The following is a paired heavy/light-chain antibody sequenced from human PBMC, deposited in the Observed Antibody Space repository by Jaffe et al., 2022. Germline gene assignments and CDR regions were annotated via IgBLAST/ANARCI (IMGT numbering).Light chain of an antibody. V-gene: IGKV2-28*01. CDR2: LGS. CDR1: QSLLHSNGYNY. CDR3: MQALQTPLT. J-gene: IGKJ3*01. Sequence: DIVMTQSPLSLPVTPGEPASISCRSSQSLLHSNGYNYLDWYLQKPGQSPQLLIYLGSNRASGVPDRFSGSGSGTDFTLKISRVEAEDVGVYYCMQALQTPLTFGPGTKVDIK.
Heavy chain of an antibody. CDR2: IYHSGST. CDR1: GYSISSGYY. D-gene: IGHD3-10*01. Sequence: QVQLQESGPGLVKPSETLSLTCAVSGYSISSGYYWGWIRQPPGKGLEWIGSIYHSGSTYYNPSLKSRVTISVDTSKNQFSLKLSSVTAADTAVYYCARREGELWFGELLSGGSLDYWGQGTLVTVSS. J-gene: IGHJ4*02. V-gene: IGHV4-38-2*01. CDR3: ARREGELWFGELLSGGSLDY.